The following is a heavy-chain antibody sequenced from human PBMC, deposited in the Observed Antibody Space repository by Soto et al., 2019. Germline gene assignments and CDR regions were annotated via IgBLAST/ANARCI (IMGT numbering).Heavy chain of an antibody. CDR1: GFTFSSSW. J-gene: IGHJ4*02. CDR3: AKDRIEGNFEY. Sequence: GGSLRLSCAASGFTFSSSWMHWVRQAPGKGLVWVATISATGGSTYYADSVKGRFTISRDNSKNTLYLQMNGLRVEDTAVYYCAKDRIEGNFEYWGQGTQVTVAS. V-gene: IGHV3-23*01. CDR2: ISATGGST.